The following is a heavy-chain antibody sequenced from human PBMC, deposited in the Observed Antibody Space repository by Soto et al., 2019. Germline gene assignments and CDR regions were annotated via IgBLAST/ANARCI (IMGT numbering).Heavy chain of an antibody. D-gene: IGHD5-18*01. J-gene: IGHJ6*02. CDR1: GGSISSGGYS. CDR3: ASLQLGVGEYYCYYGMDV. V-gene: IGHV4-30-2*01. CDR2: IYHSGST. Sequence: SETLSLTCAVSGGSISSGGYSWSWIRQPPGKGLEWIGYIYHSGSTYYNPSLKSRVTISVDRSKNQFSLKLSSVTAADTAVYYCASLQLGVGEYYCYYGMDVWGQGTTVTVSS.